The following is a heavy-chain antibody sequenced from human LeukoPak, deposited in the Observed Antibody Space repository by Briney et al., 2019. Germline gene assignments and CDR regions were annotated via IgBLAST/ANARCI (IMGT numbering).Heavy chain of an antibody. Sequence: ASVKVSCKASGYTFTSYAMHWVRQAPGQRLEWMGWINAGNGNTKNSQRFQGRVTITRDTSASTAYMELSSLRSEDTAVYYCARGPDRYSYGLIDHWGQGTLVTVSS. V-gene: IGHV1-3*01. CDR1: GYTFTSYA. D-gene: IGHD5-18*01. J-gene: IGHJ4*02. CDR2: INAGNGNT. CDR3: ARGPDRYSYGLIDH.